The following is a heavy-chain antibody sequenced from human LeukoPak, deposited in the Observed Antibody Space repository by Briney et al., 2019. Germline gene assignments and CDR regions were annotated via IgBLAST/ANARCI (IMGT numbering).Heavy chain of an antibody. Sequence: SETLSLTCTVSGGSISSSSYYWGWIRQPPGKGLEWVVSIYYSGSTYYNPSLKRRVTISVDTSKTLFSLKQSSVPAADTAVYYCARHLEQPTAPYFDYWGQGTLVTVSS. CDR1: GGSISSSSYY. CDR3: ARHLEQPTAPYFDY. V-gene: IGHV4-39*01. CDR2: IYYSGST. D-gene: IGHD6-13*01. J-gene: IGHJ4*02.